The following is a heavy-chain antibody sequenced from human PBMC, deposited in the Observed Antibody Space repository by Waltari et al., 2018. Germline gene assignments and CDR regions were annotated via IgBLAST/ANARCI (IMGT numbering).Heavy chain of an antibody. CDR2: IWYDGSNK. CDR1: GFTFSSYG. Sequence: QVQLVESGGGVVQPGRSLRLSCAASGFTFSSYGLHWVRQAPGKGLEWVAVIWYDGSNKYYADSVKGRFTISRDNSKNTLYLQMNSLRAEDTAVYYCARDQYQLLYLWDAFDIWGQGTMVTVSS. V-gene: IGHV3-33*01. J-gene: IGHJ3*02. D-gene: IGHD2-2*02. CDR3: ARDQYQLLYLWDAFDI.